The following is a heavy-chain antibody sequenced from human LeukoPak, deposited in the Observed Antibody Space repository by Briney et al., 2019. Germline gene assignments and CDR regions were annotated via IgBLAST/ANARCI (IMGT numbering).Heavy chain of an antibody. CDR1: GGSISSNNW. D-gene: IGHD2-8*01. CDR3: ARKSLLSGAFDI. V-gene: IGHV4-4*02. J-gene: IGHJ3*02. CDR2: IYHSGSP. Sequence: PSGTLSLTCAVSGGSISSNNWWGWVRQPPGKGLEWIGEIYHSGSPNYNPSLKSRVTISVDKSRNHFSLNLSSVTAADTAVYYCARKSLLSGAFDIWGQGTMVTVSS.